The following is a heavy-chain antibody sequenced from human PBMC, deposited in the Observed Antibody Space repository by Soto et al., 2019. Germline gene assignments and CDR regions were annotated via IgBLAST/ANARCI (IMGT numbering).Heavy chain of an antibody. D-gene: IGHD4-4*01. CDR1: GGSISSGDYY. J-gene: IGHJ4*02. V-gene: IGHV4-30-4*01. CDR2: IYYSGST. Sequence: ASETLSLTCTVSGGSISSGDYYWSWIRQPPGKGLEWIGYIYYSGSTYYNPSLKSRVTISVDTSKNQFSLKLSSVTAADTAVYYCAIHVGNSVYFDYWGQGTLVTVSS. CDR3: AIHVGNSVYFDY.